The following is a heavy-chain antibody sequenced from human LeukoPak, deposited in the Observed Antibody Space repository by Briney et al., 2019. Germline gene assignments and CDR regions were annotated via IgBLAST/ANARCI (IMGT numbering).Heavy chain of an antibody. J-gene: IGHJ4*02. D-gene: IGHD3-22*01. CDR2: IYYSGST. CDR1: GDSTSNINYY. Sequence: PSETLSLTCTVSGDSTSNINYYWGWIRQPPGKGLEWIGSIYYSGSTYYNPSPKSRVTISVDTSKNQFSLKLSSVTAADTAVYYCASQRNDYYDSSGHDYWGQGTLVTVSS. CDR3: ASQRNDYYDSSGHDY. V-gene: IGHV4-39*01.